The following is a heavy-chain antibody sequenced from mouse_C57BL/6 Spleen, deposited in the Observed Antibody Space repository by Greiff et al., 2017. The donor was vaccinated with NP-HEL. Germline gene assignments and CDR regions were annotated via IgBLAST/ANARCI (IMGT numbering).Heavy chain of an antibody. CDR2: IHPSDSDT. J-gene: IGHJ2*01. CDR1: GYTFTSYW. D-gene: IGHD1-1*01. V-gene: IGHV1-74*01. Sequence: QVQLQQPGAELVKPGASVKVSCKASGYTFTSYWMHWVKQRPGQGLEWIGRIHPSDSDTNYNQKFKGKATLTVEKSSSTAYMQLSSLTSEDASVYYCAILYGSSLDYWGQGTTLTVSS. CDR3: AILYGSSLDY.